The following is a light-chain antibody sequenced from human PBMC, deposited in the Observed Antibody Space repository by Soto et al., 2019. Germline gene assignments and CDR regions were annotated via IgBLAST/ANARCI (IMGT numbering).Light chain of an antibody. CDR2: DAS. CDR1: QVISNF. Sequence: EIVLAQSPATLSLSPGERATLSCRASQVISNFLAWYQQRPGQAPRLLIYDASNRATGIPARFSGSGSGTDFTLTIVGLEPEDFAIYYCQQYNEWPPLTFGGGTKVEIK. CDR3: QQYNEWPPLT. V-gene: IGKV3-11*01. J-gene: IGKJ4*01.